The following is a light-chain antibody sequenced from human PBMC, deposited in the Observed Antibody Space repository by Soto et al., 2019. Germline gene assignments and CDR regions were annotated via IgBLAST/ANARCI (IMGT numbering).Light chain of an antibody. Sequence: DIQMTQSPFTLPASVGDRVTITCLANQSISTWLAWYQQKPGKAPNLLIYKASRLETGVPSRFSGSGSGTDFTLTIRSLEPEDFAVYYCQQRSNWPWTFGQGTKV. CDR2: KAS. J-gene: IGKJ1*01. V-gene: IGKV1-5*03. CDR3: QQRSNWPWT. CDR1: QSISTW.